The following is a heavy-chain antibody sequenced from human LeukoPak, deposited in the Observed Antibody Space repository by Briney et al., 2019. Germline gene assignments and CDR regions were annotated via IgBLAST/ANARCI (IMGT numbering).Heavy chain of an antibody. CDR3: AKAKGRGSPGRDYFDY. CDR1: GFTFSSYD. CDR2: ISDTGGST. D-gene: IGHD3-10*01. V-gene: IGHV3-23*01. Sequence: GGTLRLSCAASGFTFSSYDMSWVRQAPGKGLEWVSGISDTGGSTYYADSVKGRFTISRDNSKNTLYLQMNSLRAEDTAVYYCAKAKGRGSPGRDYFDYWGQGTLVAVSS. J-gene: IGHJ4*02.